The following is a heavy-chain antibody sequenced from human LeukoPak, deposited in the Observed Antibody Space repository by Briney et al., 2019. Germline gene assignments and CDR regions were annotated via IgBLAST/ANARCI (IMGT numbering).Heavy chain of an antibody. CDR3: ARDKDYTDLNWFDP. Sequence: SVKVSCKASGGTFSSYAISWVRQAPGQGLEWMGGIIPIFGTANYAQKFQGRVTITTDESTSTAYMELSSLRSEDTAVYYCARDKDYTDLNWFDPWGQGTLVTVSS. D-gene: IGHD4-11*01. V-gene: IGHV1-69*05. CDR1: GGTFSSYA. CDR2: IIPIFGTA. J-gene: IGHJ5*02.